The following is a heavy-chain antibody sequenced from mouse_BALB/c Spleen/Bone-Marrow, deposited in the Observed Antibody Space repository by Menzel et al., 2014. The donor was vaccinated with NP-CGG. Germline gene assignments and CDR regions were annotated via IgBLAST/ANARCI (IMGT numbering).Heavy chain of an antibody. CDR3: TRSNYGYWYVDV. Sequence: VPLQESGAELVKPGASVKLSCKASGYTFSSYYMYWVKQRPGQGLEWIGEINPSNGGTKFNEKFKSKATLTVDKSSSTAYMQLSSLTSEDSAVYYCTRSNYGYWYVDVWGAGTTVTASS. CDR1: GYTFSSYY. CDR2: INPSNGGT. V-gene: IGHV1S81*02. J-gene: IGHJ1*01. D-gene: IGHD1-1*01.